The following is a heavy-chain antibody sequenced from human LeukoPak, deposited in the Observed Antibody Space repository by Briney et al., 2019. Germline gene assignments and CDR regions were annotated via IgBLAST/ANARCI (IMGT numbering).Heavy chain of an antibody. D-gene: IGHD3-22*01. Sequence: GGSLRLSCAASGFTFSSYWMHWVRQAPGKGLVWVSRIKSDGSTNYAGSVKGRFTISRDNAKNTVSLQMNSLRAEDTGVYYCARAPSEIGGYYPEYFRHWGQGTLVTVSS. J-gene: IGHJ1*01. CDR1: GFTFSSYW. CDR2: IKSDGST. V-gene: IGHV3-74*01. CDR3: ARAPSEIGGYYPEYFRH.